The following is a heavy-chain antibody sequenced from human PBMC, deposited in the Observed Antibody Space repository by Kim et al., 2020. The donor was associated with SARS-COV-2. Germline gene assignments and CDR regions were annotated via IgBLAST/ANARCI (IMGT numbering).Heavy chain of an antibody. J-gene: IGHJ4*02. CDR1: GGSISSSSYY. D-gene: IGHD4-17*01. V-gene: IGHV4-39*01. CDR2: IYYSGST. CDR3: ARLPNAATVYYFDY. Sequence: SETLSLTCTVSGGSISSSSYYWGWIRQPPGKGLEWIGSIYYSGSTYYNPSLKSRVTISVDTSKNQFSLKLSSVTAADTAVYYCARLPNAATVYYFDYWGQGTLVTVSS.